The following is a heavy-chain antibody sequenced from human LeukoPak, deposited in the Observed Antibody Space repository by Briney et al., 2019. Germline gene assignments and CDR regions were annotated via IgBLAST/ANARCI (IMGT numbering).Heavy chain of an antibody. CDR2: IYYSVST. Sequence: SGTLSLTCTVSGASISSYYWSWIRQPPGKGLEWIGYIYYSVSTKYNPSLKSRVTISVDTSKNQFSLKLNSVTAADTAVYYCARHDCSATSCYGVFDYWGQGTLVSVSS. V-gene: IGHV4-59*08. CDR1: GASISSYY. CDR3: ARHDCSATSCYGVFDY. J-gene: IGHJ4*02. D-gene: IGHD2-2*01.